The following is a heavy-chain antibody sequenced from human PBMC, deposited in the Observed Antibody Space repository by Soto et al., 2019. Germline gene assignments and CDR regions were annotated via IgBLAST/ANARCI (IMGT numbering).Heavy chain of an antibody. J-gene: IGHJ4*02. Sequence: GGSLRLSCAASGFTFSSYAMSWVRQAPGKGLEWVSAISGSGGSTYYVDSAKGRFTISRDNSKNTLYLQMNSLRAEDTAVYYCAKIPMIVVEENDYWGQGTLVTVSS. V-gene: IGHV3-23*01. CDR2: ISGSGGST. CDR3: AKIPMIVVEENDY. D-gene: IGHD3-22*01. CDR1: GFTFSSYA.